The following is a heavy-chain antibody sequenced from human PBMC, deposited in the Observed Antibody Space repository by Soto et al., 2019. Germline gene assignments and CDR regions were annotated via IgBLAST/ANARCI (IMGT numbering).Heavy chain of an antibody. V-gene: IGHV1-69*01. CDR1: GGTFNTYT. D-gene: IGHD2-15*01. CDR3: ARIPRYSYPTSDPLDN. CDR2: ILPIMGSV. J-gene: IGHJ4*02. Sequence: VHLVQSGSAVKKPGSSVTVSCKASGGTFNTYTFSWVRQAPGQGLEWMGSILPIMGSVNYAHDFRGRLSITADPSTNTAYMELTSLTSHDTAISYCARIPRYSYPTSDPLDNWGQGTMVTVSS.